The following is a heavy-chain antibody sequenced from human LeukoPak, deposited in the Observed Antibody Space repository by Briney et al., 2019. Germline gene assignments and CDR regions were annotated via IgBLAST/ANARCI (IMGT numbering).Heavy chain of an antibody. V-gene: IGHV4-39*07. CDR2: INHSGST. D-gene: IGHD6-19*01. CDR1: GGSISSSSYY. CDR3: ARGWYSSGWIDY. Sequence: PSETLSLTCTVSGGSISSSSYYWSWIRQPPGKGLEWIGEINHSGSTNYNPSLKSRVTISVDTSKNQFSLKLSSVTAADAAVYYCARGWYSSGWIDYWGQGTLVTVSS. J-gene: IGHJ4*02.